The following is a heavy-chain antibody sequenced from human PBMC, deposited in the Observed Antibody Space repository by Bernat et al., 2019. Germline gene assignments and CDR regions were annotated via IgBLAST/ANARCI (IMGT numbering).Heavy chain of an antibody. CDR1: GFTFSSYA. CDR3: AKDGRYCSGGSCSGGFFDY. D-gene: IGHD2-15*01. Sequence: EVQLLESGGGLVQPGGSLRLSCAASGFTFSSYAMSWVRQAPGKGLEWVSAISGSGGSTYYADSVKGRFTISRDNSKNTLYLQMNSLRAEDTAVYYCAKDGRYCSGGSCSGGFFDYWGQGTLVTVSS. CDR2: ISGSGGST. V-gene: IGHV3-23*01. J-gene: IGHJ4*02.